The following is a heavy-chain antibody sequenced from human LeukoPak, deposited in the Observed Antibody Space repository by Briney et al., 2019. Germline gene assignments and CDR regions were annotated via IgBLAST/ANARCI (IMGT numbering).Heavy chain of an antibody. J-gene: IGHJ3*02. CDR1: GGSVRSYY. D-gene: IGHD1-26*01. Sequence: SETLSLTCTVSGGSVRSYYWSWIRQPPGEGLEWIAYIHNTGSTNYNPSLKSRVTISLDTSKNEFSLKLTSVTAADTAVYYCVRDWEGFNFDIWGQGTMATVSS. CDR3: VRDWEGFNFDI. V-gene: IGHV4-59*02. CDR2: IHNTGST.